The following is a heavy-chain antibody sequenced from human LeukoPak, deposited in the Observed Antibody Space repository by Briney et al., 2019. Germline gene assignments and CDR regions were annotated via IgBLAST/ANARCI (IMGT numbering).Heavy chain of an antibody. CDR1: GVTFSSYS. Sequence: GGSLRLSCAASGVTFSSYSMNWVRQAPGKGLEWVSYISSSSSTIYYADSVKGRFTISRDNAKNSLHLQMNSLRAEDTAVYYCARGAVAGDLDYWGQGTLVTVSS. J-gene: IGHJ4*02. CDR3: ARGAVAGDLDY. CDR2: ISSSSSTI. D-gene: IGHD2-15*01. V-gene: IGHV3-48*01.